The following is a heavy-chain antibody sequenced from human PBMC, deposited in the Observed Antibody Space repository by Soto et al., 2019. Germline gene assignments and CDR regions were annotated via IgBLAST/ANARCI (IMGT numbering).Heavy chain of an antibody. CDR1: GVTFNFYS. CDR3: ASSYGSGYRAFDY. V-gene: IGHV1-69*02. J-gene: IGHJ4*02. Sequence: QVQLVQSGAEVKRPGSSVKVSCKASGVTFNFYSINWVRQAPGLGLEWMGRVNPIVSMSNYAQKFQGRATMTADKXTSTAYMELSSLRSEDTAIYYCASSYGSGYRAFDYWGQGALVTVSS. D-gene: IGHD3-10*01. CDR2: VNPIVSMS.